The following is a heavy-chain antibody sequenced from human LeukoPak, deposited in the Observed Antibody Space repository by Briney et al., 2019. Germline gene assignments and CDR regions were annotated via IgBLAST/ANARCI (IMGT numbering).Heavy chain of an antibody. V-gene: IGHV4-39*01. Sequence: PSETLSLTCTVSGGSISSSSYYWGWIRQPPGKVLEWIGSIYYSGSTYYNPSLKSRVTISVDTSKNQFSLKLSSVTAADTAVYYCARRVGSWYGNFDYWGQGTLVTVSS. CDR2: IYYSGST. CDR3: ARRVGSWYGNFDY. CDR1: GGSISSSSYY. D-gene: IGHD6-13*01. J-gene: IGHJ4*02.